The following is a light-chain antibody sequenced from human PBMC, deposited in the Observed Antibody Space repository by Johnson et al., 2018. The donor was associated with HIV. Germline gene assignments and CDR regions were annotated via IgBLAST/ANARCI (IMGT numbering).Light chain of an antibody. CDR2: DNN. CDR1: SSNIGNNY. J-gene: IGLJ1*01. Sequence: QSVLTQPPSVSAAPGQKVTISCSGSSSNIGNNYVSWYQQLPGTAPKLLLYDNNKRPSGIPDRFSGSKSGTSATLGITGLQTGDEADYYCGTWDSSLSAGGYVFGTGTKITGL. V-gene: IGLV1-51*01. CDR3: GTWDSSLSAGGYV.